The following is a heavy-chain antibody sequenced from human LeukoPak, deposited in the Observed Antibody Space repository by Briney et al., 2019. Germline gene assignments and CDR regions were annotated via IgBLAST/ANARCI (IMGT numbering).Heavy chain of an antibody. D-gene: IGHD2-2*01. Sequence: ASVKVSCKASGYTFTSYDINWVRQATGQGLEWMGWMNTNSGNTGHAQKFQGRLTMTRDTSTNTAYMELSSLRSEDTAVYYCARGGDIAVVPAAMVGPWGQGTLVTVSS. CDR1: GYTFTSYD. V-gene: IGHV1-8*01. CDR3: ARGGDIAVVPAAMVGP. CDR2: MNTNSGNT. J-gene: IGHJ5*02.